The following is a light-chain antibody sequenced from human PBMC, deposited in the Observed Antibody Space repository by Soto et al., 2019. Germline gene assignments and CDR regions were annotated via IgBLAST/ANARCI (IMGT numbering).Light chain of an antibody. CDR3: QQSHSSSWT. CDR2: GTS. V-gene: IGKV1-39*01. Sequence: DLQLTQSPSSLSASVGDRVTITCRASQSISNSLNWYQQKPGKAPNLLIYGTSDLQSGVPSRFSGSGSGTEFTLTISSLQRDDFATYYCQQSHSSSWTFGQGTKVEIK. CDR1: QSISNS. J-gene: IGKJ1*01.